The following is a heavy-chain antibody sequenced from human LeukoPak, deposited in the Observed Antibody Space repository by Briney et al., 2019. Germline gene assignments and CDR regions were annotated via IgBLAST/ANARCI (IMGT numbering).Heavy chain of an antibody. CDR2: ISGSGGST. Sequence: PGGSLRLSCAASGFTFSSNAMSWVRQAPGKGLEWVSAISGSGGSTYYADSVKGRFTISRDNSKSTLNLQMNSLRVEDTAVYYCAKDPRASGAYYYDRPGYWGQGTLVTVSS. V-gene: IGHV3-23*01. J-gene: IGHJ4*02. D-gene: IGHD3-22*01. CDR1: GFTFSSNA. CDR3: AKDPRASGAYYYDRPGY.